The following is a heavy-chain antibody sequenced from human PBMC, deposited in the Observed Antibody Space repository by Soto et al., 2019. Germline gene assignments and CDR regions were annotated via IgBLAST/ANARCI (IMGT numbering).Heavy chain of an antibody. CDR2: IYRSGTT. D-gene: IGHD2-2*01. V-gene: IGHV4-31*03. Sequence: QVQLQESGPGLVKPSQTLSLTCTVSGGSISSGGYYWSRIPQHPGKGLEWSGYIYRSGTTNYTPSLKSRVAISVHTSKNQSSLNLTSVTAADPTVYYSAGVRGDQLLGWFDPWGQGTLVTVSS. J-gene: IGHJ5*02. CDR1: GGSISSGGYY. CDR3: AGVRGDQLLGWFDP.